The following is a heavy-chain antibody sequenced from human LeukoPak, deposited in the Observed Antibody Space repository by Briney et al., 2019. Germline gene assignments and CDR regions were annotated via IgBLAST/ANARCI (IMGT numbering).Heavy chain of an antibody. Sequence: GGYLRLYCAASGFTFSCYGMHRVGPGPGKGLEGVAVISYDGSKKYYADSVKGRFTISRDNSKNTLYLKMTGLRAEATAVYSWAKCGVAGNSYYYYYMDVWGKGTTVTVSS. D-gene: IGHD4-23*01. CDR3: AKCGVAGNSYYYYYMDV. CDR1: GFTFSCYG. V-gene: IGHV3-30*18. J-gene: IGHJ6*03. CDR2: ISYDGSKK.